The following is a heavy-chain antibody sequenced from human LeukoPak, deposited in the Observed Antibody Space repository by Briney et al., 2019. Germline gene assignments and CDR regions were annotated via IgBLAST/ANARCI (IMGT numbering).Heavy chain of an antibody. CDR3: AKDISGD. Sequence: GGSLRLSCAASGFTFSSYAMSWVRQAPGKGLEWVSLISGDGGSTYYADSVKGRFTISRDNSKNSLYLQIDSLRTEDTALYYCAKDISGDWGQGTLVTVSS. CDR2: ISGDGGST. D-gene: IGHD7-27*01. CDR1: GFTFSSYA. V-gene: IGHV3-43*02. J-gene: IGHJ4*02.